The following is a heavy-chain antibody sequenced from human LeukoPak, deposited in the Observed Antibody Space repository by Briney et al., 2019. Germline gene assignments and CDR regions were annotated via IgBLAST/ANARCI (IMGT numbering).Heavy chain of an antibody. V-gene: IGHV3-23*01. J-gene: IGHJ4*02. D-gene: IGHD2-21*01. Sequence: PGGSLRLSCAASGFTFSSYAMHWVRQAPGKGLEWVSGISGSGASTYYADSVKGRFTISRDNSQNTLYLQMNSLRAEDTAVYYCARGVRFDYWGQGTLVTVSS. CDR1: GFTFSSYA. CDR3: ARGVRFDY. CDR2: ISGSGAST.